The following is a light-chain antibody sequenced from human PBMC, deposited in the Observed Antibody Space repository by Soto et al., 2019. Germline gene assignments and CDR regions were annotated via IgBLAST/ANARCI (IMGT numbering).Light chain of an antibody. Sequence: PGTMSVSRGEGAALSCRSSQSVSSSHLAWYQQKRGQAPRLLIYDTSTRATGIPDRFSGSGSGTDFTLTISRLEPEDFAVYHCQQYGASPWPFGQGTKVDIK. J-gene: IGKJ1*01. CDR2: DTS. CDR3: QQYGASPWP. V-gene: IGKV3-20*01. CDR1: QSVSSSH.